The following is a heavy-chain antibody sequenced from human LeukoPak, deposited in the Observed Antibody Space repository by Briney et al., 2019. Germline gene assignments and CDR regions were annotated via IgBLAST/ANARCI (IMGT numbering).Heavy chain of an antibody. D-gene: IGHD2-2*01. CDR1: GGTFSSYA. J-gene: IGHJ3*02. CDR3: AECSSTSCYFGNILNMAFDI. Sequence: SVKVSFKASGGTFSSYAISWVRQAPGQGLEWMGGIIPIFGTANYAQKFQGRVTITADESTSTAYMELSSLRSEDTAVYYCAECSSTSCYFGNILNMAFDIWGQGTMVTVSS. V-gene: IGHV1-69*13. CDR2: IIPIFGTA.